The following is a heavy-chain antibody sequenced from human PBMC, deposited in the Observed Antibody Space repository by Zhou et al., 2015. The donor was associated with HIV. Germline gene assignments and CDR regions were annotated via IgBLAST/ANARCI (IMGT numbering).Heavy chain of an antibody. CDR1: GGTFSSYA. V-gene: IGHV1-69*13. D-gene: IGHD3-22*01. Sequence: QVQLVQSGAEEKKPGASVKVSCKASGGTFSSYAISWVRQAPGQGLEWMGGIIPIFGTANYAQKFQGRVTITADESTSTAYMELSSLRSEDTAVYYCARGGQGTYYYDSSGYNDXFDIWGQGTMVTSLQ. CDR3: ARGGQGTYYYDSSGYNDXFDI. J-gene: IGHJ3*02. CDR2: IIPIFGTA.